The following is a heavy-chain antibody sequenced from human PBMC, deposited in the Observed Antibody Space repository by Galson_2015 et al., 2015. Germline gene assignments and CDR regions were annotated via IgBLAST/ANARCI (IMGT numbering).Heavy chain of an antibody. V-gene: IGHV6-1*01. J-gene: IGHJ4*02. CDR3: ARERTRYGDSAY. Sequence: CAISGDSVSNNTAAWHWIRQSPSGGLEWLGRTYYRSRWYHDYAMSVQSRITISPDTSKNQFSLQLKSVTPEDTAMYYCARERTRYGDSAYWGQGTLVTVSS. CDR1: GDSVSNNTAA. CDR2: TYYRSRWYH. D-gene: IGHD2-21*02.